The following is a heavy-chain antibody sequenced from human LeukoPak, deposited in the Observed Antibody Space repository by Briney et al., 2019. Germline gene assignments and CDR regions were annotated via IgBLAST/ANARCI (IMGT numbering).Heavy chain of an antibody. CDR3: AKDHSIAAAGTVDY. D-gene: IGHD6-13*01. CDR1: GFTFSSYS. V-gene: IGHV3-23*01. Sequence: GGSLRLSCAASGFTFSSYSMNWVRQAPGKGLEWVSAISGSGGSTYYADSVKGRFTISRDNSKNTLYLQMNSLRAEDTAVYYCAKDHSIAAAGTVDYWGQGTLVTVSS. CDR2: ISGSGGST. J-gene: IGHJ4*02.